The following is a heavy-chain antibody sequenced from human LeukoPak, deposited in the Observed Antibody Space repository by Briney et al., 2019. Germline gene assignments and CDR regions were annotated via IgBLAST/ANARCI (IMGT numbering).Heavy chain of an antibody. V-gene: IGHV1-3*01. CDR3: ARDRAPITMVRGVINWLDP. Sequence: GASVKVSCKASGYTFTSYAMHWVRQAPGQRLEWMGWINAGNGNTKYSQKFQGRVTITRDTSASTAYMELSSLRSEDTAVYYCARDRAPITMVRGVINWLDPWGQGTLVTVS. CDR1: GYTFTSYA. D-gene: IGHD3-10*01. CDR2: INAGNGNT. J-gene: IGHJ5*02.